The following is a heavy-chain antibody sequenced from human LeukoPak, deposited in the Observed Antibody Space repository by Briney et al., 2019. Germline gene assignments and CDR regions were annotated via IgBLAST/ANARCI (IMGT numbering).Heavy chain of an antibody. CDR1: GGSISSSNW. D-gene: IGHD3-10*01. CDR2: IYHSGST. V-gene: IGHV4-4*02. Sequence: PSETLSLTCAVSGGSISSSNWWSWVRQPPGKGLEWIGEIYHSGSTNYNPSLKSRVTISVDTSKNQFSLKLSSVTAADTAVYYCARDLNGSGSYPYYYYYMDVWGKGTTVTVSS. CDR3: ARDLNGSGSYPYYYYYMDV. J-gene: IGHJ6*03.